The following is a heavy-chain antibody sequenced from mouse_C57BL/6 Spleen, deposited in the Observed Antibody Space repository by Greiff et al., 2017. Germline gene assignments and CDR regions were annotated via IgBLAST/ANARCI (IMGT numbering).Heavy chain of an antibody. V-gene: IGHV1-64*01. CDR2: IHPNSGST. D-gene: IGHD1-1*01. Sequence: VQLQQPGAELVKPGASVKLSCKASGYTFTSYWMHWVKQRPGQGLEWIGMIHPNSGSTNYNEKFKSKATLTVDKSSSTAYMQLSSLPSEDSAVYYCARYTTVVATDYFDYWGQGTTLTVSS. CDR3: ARYTTVVATDYFDY. J-gene: IGHJ2*01. CDR1: GYTFTSYW.